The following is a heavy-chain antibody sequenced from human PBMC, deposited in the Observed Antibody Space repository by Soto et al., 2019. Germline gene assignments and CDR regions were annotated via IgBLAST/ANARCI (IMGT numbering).Heavy chain of an antibody. CDR2: IYSGGNT. CDR3: ARANDYGSGRLDY. V-gene: IGHV3-53*04. J-gene: IGHJ4*02. D-gene: IGHD3-10*01. CDR1: GFTVSSNF. Sequence: EVQLVESGGGLVQPGGSLRLSCAASGFTVSSNFMNWVRQAPGKGLEWVSVIYSGGNTYYADSVKGRFTISRHNSKNTLYLQINSLRVEDSAVYYFARANDYGSGRLDYWGQGTLVIVSS.